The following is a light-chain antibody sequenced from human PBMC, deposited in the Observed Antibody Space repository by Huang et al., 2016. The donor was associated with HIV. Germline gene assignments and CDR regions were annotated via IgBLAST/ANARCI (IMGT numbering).Light chain of an antibody. CDR2: LGS. V-gene: IGKV2-28*01. Sequence: DIVMTQSPLSLPVAPGQPASISCKSSQTLLHTSGQTRLAWYLQRPGRSPQLLIYLGSHRASGVPDRFTGSGSGSDFTLEISRVEADDVGIYYCMQGLQTPPTFGQGTKLEI. CDR1: QTLLHTSGQTR. CDR3: MQGLQTPPT. J-gene: IGKJ2*01.